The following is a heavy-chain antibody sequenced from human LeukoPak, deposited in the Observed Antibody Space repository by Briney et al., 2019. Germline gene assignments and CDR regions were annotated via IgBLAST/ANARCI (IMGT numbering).Heavy chain of an antibody. V-gene: IGHV4-31*03. J-gene: IGHJ4*02. CDR3: ARVRSGWYFDY. CDR2: IYYSGST. CDR1: GGSISSGGYY. D-gene: IGHD6-19*01. Sequence: PSQTLSLTCTVSGGSISSGGYYWSWIRQHPGKGLEWIGYIYYSGSTYYNPSLKSRVTISVDTSKNQFSLKLNSVTAADSAVYYCARVRSGWYFDYWAQGTLVTVSS.